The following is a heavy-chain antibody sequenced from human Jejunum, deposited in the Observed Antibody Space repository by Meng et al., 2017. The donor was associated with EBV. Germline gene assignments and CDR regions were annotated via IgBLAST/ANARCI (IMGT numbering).Heavy chain of an antibody. CDR1: GFTLSSYC. CDR2: ITSDWSNT. J-gene: IGHJ5*02. Sequence: LLVAPWGVLVRTGYSSRRSCATSGFTLSSYCMHWVSRAQWKGLVCVSRITSDWSNTNYADSVKGRFTISRDIAKNTLYLQLXXLRSXXXAVYYCVRGPPPDTWGQGTLVTVSS. V-gene: IGHV3-74*01. CDR3: VRGPPPDT.